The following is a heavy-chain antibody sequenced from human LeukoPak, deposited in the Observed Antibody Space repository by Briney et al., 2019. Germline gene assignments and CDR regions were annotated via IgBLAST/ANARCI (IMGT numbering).Heavy chain of an antibody. Sequence: SETLSLTCTVSGGSISSYYWSWIRQPAGKGLEWIGRIYTSGSTNYNPSLKSRVTMSVDTSKDQFSLKLSSVTAADTAVYYCARGGYSSSSFDYWGQGTLVTVSS. D-gene: IGHD6-6*01. J-gene: IGHJ4*02. CDR1: GGSISSYY. CDR2: IYTSGST. CDR3: ARGGYSSSSFDY. V-gene: IGHV4-4*07.